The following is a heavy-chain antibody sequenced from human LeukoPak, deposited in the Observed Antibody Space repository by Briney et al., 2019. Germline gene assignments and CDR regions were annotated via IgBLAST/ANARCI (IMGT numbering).Heavy chain of an antibody. Sequence: GGSLRLSCAASGFTFSSYSMNWVRQAPGKGLEWVSSISSSSSYIYYADSVKGRFTISRDNAKNSLYLQMNSLRAEDTAVYHCARDNGQQLAYAFDIWGQGTMVTVSS. D-gene: IGHD6-13*01. CDR1: GFTFSSYS. CDR3: ARDNGQQLAYAFDI. CDR2: ISSSSSYI. V-gene: IGHV3-21*01. J-gene: IGHJ3*02.